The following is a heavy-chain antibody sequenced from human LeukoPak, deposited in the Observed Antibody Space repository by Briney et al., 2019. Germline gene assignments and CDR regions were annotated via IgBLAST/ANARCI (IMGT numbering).Heavy chain of an antibody. J-gene: IGHJ4*02. Sequence: ASVRVSCKASGYTFSGNYIHWLRQAPGQGLEWMGWVIPNTGATKYAQRFQGRVTMTRDTSISTAYMELRSLKSDDTAVYFCARSTDYYDTNGYYFPFDLWGQGTLITVSS. D-gene: IGHD3-22*01. CDR2: VIPNTGAT. CDR3: ARSTDYYDTNGYYFPFDL. V-gene: IGHV1-2*02. CDR1: GYTFSGNY.